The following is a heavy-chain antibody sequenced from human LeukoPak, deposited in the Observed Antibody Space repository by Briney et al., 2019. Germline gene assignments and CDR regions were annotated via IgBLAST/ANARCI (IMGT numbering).Heavy chain of an antibody. D-gene: IGHD6-13*01. CDR3: ARDAFQGSSWSNWFDS. CDR2: INANTGST. J-gene: IGHJ5*01. CDR1: GYTFTSYG. Sequence: GASVKVSCKASGYTFTSYGISWVRQAPGQGLEWMGWINANTGSTNYAQIFQGRVHMTTDTSTATAYMELTSLRSDDTATYYCARDAFQGSSWSNWFDSWGQGTLVIVSS. V-gene: IGHV1-18*01.